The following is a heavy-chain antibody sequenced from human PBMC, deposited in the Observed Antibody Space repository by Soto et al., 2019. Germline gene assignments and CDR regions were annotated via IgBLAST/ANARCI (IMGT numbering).Heavy chain of an antibody. D-gene: IGHD4-17*01. J-gene: IGHJ4*01. V-gene: IGHV3-23*01. CDR2: IDNRGRST. CDR1: GFTFTVFA. CDR3: AKPLHDYGDSYCDY. Sequence: EVQLLESGGGLVQPGGSLRLSCAASGFTFTVFAMTWVRQAPGKGLEWVSSIDNRGRSTYYADSVRGRFTISRDNSKNTVYLQMDRLRAEDTAIYYCAKPLHDYGDSYCDYWGQGILVTVSS.